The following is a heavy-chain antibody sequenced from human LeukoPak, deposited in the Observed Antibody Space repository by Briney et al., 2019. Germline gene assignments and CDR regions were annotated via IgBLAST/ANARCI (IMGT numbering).Heavy chain of an antibody. CDR2: IYTSGST. D-gene: IGHD5-18*01. J-gene: IGHJ4*02. Sequence: SQTLSLTCTVSGGSISSGSYYWSWIRQPAGKGLEWIGRIYTSGSTNYNPSLKSRVTISVDTSKNQFSLKLSSVTAADTAVYYCARLGYSYGYDYWGQGTLVTVSS. V-gene: IGHV4-61*02. CDR3: ARLGYSYGYDY. CDR1: GGSISSGSYY.